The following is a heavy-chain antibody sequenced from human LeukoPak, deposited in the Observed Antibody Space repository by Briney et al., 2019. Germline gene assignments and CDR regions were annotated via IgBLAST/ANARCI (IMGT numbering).Heavy chain of an antibody. CDR1: GGSFTTHY. CDR3: ASDSISINAFDA. V-gene: IGHV4-59*11. Sequence: SETLSLTCTISGGSFTTHYWSWIRQPPGKGLEWIGYISYIGSTNYNPSLKSRVTISIDTSKNEVSLMLTSVTAADTAVYYCASDSISINAFDAWGQGTMVTVSS. CDR2: ISYIGST. D-gene: IGHD3-10*01. J-gene: IGHJ3*01.